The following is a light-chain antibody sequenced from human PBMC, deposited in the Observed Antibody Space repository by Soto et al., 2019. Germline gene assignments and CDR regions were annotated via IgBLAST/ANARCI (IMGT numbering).Light chain of an antibody. Sequence: QSVLTQPPSVSAAPGQKVTISCSGSSSNIGNNYVSWYQQLPGIAPKLLIYDNNERPSGIPDRFSGSKSGTSATLAITGLQTGDEADYYCGTWDSSLSAVVFGGGTKLTVL. CDR3: GTWDSSLSAVV. CDR1: SSNIGNNY. CDR2: DNN. V-gene: IGLV1-51*01. J-gene: IGLJ2*01.